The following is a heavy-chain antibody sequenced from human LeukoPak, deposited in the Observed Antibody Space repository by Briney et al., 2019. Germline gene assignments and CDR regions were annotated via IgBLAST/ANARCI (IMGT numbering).Heavy chain of an antibody. CDR2: ISAYNGNT. CDR3: ARDAAPYYDFWSGYWYYYYYFMDV. D-gene: IGHD3-3*01. V-gene: IGHV1-18*01. CDR1: GYTFTSYC. Sequence: PSGNASCKASGYTFTSYCISWVRQPPGQGLEWMGWISAYNGNTNYAQKLQGRVNMTTDTSTSTAYMELRSLRSDDTAVYYCARDAAPYYDFWSGYWYYYYYFMDVWGKGTTVTVSS. J-gene: IGHJ6*03.